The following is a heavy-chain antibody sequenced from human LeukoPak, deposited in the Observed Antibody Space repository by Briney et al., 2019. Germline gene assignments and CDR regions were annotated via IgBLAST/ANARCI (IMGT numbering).Heavy chain of an antibody. J-gene: IGHJ4*02. CDR1: GFTFSIYY. CDR3: ARSRVNGYNRGFDY. Sequence: GGSLRLSCAASGFTFSIYYMSWIRQATGKGPEWVSYITSNSNYKNYAESLKGRCTISRDNATKSLYLQMNSLRVEDTAVYYCARSRVNGYNRGFDYWGQGTLVTVSS. D-gene: IGHD5-24*01. CDR2: ITSNSNYK. V-gene: IGHV3-11*03.